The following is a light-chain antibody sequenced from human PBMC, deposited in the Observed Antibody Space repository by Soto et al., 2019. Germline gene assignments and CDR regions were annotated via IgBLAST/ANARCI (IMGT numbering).Light chain of an antibody. V-gene: IGLV1-40*01. CDR2: GNS. Sequence: QPVLTQPPSVSGAPGQRVTISCTRSSSNIGAGYDVHWYQQLPGTAPKLLIYGNSNRPSGVPDRFSGSKSGTSASLAITGLQAEDEADYYCQSSDSSLSGWVFGGGTKLTVL. CDR3: QSSDSSLSGWV. CDR1: SSNIGAGYD. J-gene: IGLJ3*02.